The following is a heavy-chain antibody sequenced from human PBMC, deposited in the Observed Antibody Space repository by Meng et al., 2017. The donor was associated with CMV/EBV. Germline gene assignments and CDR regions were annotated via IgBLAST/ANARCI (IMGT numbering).Heavy chain of an antibody. CDR2: ISWNSGSI. Sequence: GGSLRLSCAASGFTFEDYAMHWVRQAPGKGLEWVSGISWNSGSIDYADSVKGRFTISRDNAKNSLYLQMNSLRAEDTALYYCAKSLRIAAAGPDYGMDVWGQGTTVTVSS. D-gene: IGHD6-13*01. V-gene: IGHV3-9*01. J-gene: IGHJ6*02. CDR1: GFTFEDYA. CDR3: AKSLRIAAAGPDYGMDV.